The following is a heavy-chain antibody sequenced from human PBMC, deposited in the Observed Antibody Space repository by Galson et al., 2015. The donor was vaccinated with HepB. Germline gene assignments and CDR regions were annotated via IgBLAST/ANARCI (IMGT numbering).Heavy chain of an antibody. Sequence: SLRLSCAASGFIFSKYAMNWVRQAPGKGLEWVSIISGGAGDTYSKYAASAKGRFAISRDNSKNILYLEMNSLRDEDTAVYYCGKCTSRSGCFGLHLEYWGQGTLVTVSS. CDR1: GFIFSKYA. J-gene: IGHJ4*02. D-gene: IGHD6-25*01. CDR3: GKCTSRSGCFGLHLEY. V-gene: IGHV3-23*01. CDR2: ISGGAGDT.